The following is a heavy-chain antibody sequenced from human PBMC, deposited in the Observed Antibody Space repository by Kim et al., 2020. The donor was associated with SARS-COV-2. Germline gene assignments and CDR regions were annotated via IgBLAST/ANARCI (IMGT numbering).Heavy chain of an antibody. Sequence: GGSLRLSCAASGFTFSSYWMHWVRQAPGKGLVWVSRVNRDGSTTNYADFVKGRFTISRDNAKNTLYLQMNSLRAEDTAVYYCARETPVRGEYYFDYWGQGILVTVSS. J-gene: IGHJ4*02. CDR2: VNRDGSTT. CDR1: GFTFSSYW. V-gene: IGHV3-74*01. D-gene: IGHD3-10*01. CDR3: ARETPVRGEYYFDY.